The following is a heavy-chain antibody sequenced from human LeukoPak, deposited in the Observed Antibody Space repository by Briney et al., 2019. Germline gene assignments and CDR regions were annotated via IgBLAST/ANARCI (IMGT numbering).Heavy chain of an antibody. V-gene: IGHV4-59*01. J-gene: IGHJ5*02. Sequence: SETLSLTCTVSGGSISSYYWSWIRQPPGKGLEWIGYIYYSGSTNYNPSLKSRVTISVDTSKNQFSLKLGSVTAADTAVYYCARVTTVTTYFRFDPWGQGTLVTVSS. CDR1: GGSISSYY. CDR3: ARVTTVTTYFRFDP. D-gene: IGHD4-11*01. CDR2: IYYSGST.